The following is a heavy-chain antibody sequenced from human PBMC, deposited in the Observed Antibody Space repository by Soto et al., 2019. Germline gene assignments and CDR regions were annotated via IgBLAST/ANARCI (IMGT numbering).Heavy chain of an antibody. CDR3: ARALPNYPRITGTGNNGFDI. V-gene: IGHV6-1*01. CDR1: GDSVSSNLAA. J-gene: IGHJ3*02. D-gene: IGHD1-20*01. Sequence: SQTLSLTCVISGDSVSSNLAAWNWIRQSPSRGLEWLGRAYYRSKWYNDYAESVKSRITINIDTSKNQFSLLLSSVTPEDTAIYYSARALPNYPRITGTGNNGFDIWGQGTKVTVSS. CDR2: AYYRSKWYN.